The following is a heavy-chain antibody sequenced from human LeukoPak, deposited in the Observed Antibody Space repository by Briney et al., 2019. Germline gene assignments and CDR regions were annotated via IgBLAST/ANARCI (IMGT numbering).Heavy chain of an antibody. CDR2: ISGSGGNT. Sequence: GGSLRLSCAASGFTFSSYAMSWVRQAPGKGLEWVSGISGSGGNTYYADSVKGRFTISRDNSKKTLYLQMNSLRAEDTAAYYCGKTSTFDWGQGTLVTVSS. CDR3: GKTSTFD. CDR1: GFTFSSYA. J-gene: IGHJ4*02. V-gene: IGHV3-23*01.